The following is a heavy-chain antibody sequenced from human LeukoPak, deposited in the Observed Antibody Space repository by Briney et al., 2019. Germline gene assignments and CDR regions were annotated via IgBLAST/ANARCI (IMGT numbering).Heavy chain of an antibody. CDR3: ARGPRTARIAAAGWFAGY. J-gene: IGHJ4*02. CDR1: GFTFSDYY. D-gene: IGHD6-13*01. Sequence: GGSLRLSCAASGFTFSDYYMSLIRQAPGKGLEWVSYISSSGRTIYYADSVKGRFTISRDNAKNSLYLQMNSLRAEDTAGYYCARGPRTARIAAAGWFAGYWGQGTLVTVSS. CDR2: ISSSGRTI. V-gene: IGHV3-11*01.